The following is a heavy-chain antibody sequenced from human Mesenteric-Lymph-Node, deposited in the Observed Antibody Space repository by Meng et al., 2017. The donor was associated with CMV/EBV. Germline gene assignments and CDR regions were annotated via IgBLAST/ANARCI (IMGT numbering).Heavy chain of an antibody. CDR1: GDSFTSYW. D-gene: IGHD5-12*01. CDR3: ARRGYSYGFDY. V-gene: IGHV5-51*01. J-gene: IGHJ4*02. Sequence: SCKGSGDSFTSYWIAWVRQKPGKGLEWMGIVYPGDSDTTYRPSFQGQVTISVDKSITTAYLQWSSLKASDSAIYYCARRGYSYGFDYWGQGTLVTVSS. CDR2: VYPGDSDT.